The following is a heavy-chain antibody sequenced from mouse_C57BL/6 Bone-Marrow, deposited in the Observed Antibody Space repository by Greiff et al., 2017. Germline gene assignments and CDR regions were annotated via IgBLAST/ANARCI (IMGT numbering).Heavy chain of an antibody. Sequence: VQLQQPGAELVMPGASVKLSCKASGYTFTSSWMHWVKQRPGQGLEWIGEIDPSDSYTNYNQKFKGKSTLTVDKSSSTAYMQLSSLTSEDSAVYYCAREDDGYYSAWFAYWGQGTLVTVSA. CDR1: GYTFTSSW. CDR3: AREDDGYYSAWFAY. J-gene: IGHJ3*01. V-gene: IGHV1-69*01. CDR2: IDPSDSYT. D-gene: IGHD2-3*01.